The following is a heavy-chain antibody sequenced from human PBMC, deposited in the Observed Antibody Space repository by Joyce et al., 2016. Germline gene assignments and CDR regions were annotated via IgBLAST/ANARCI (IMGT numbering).Heavy chain of an antibody. J-gene: IGHJ6*02. Sequence: QVQLQESGPGLVKPSETLSLTCTVSGDSISTNNYYWGWIRQPPGKGLEWIGSIYFSGDTYYNPSLKRRVTISLDMSKNQFSLKLSSVAAADTAVYYCARSLLRFLEWFPRTGMDVWGQGTTVTVSS. D-gene: IGHD3-3*01. CDR1: GDSISTNNYY. V-gene: IGHV4-39*07. CDR2: IYFSGDT. CDR3: ARSLLRFLEWFPRTGMDV.